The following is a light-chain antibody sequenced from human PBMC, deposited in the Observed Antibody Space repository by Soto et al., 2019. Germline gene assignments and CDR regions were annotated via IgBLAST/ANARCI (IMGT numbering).Light chain of an antibody. V-gene: IGKV3-15*01. CDR1: QSVSSNY. CDR3: QEYIQWPPGM. CDR2: HAS. Sequence: VLTQSPGTLSLSPGERATLTCRASQSVSSNYLAWYQQRPGQPPRLLIYHASTRAPGISARFSGSGSGTEFTFTISSLQSEDFAVYYCQEYIQWPPGMFGPGTTVDIK. J-gene: IGKJ1*01.